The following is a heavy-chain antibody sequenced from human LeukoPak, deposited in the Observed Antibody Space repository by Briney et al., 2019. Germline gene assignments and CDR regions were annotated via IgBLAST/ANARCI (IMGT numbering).Heavy chain of an antibody. V-gene: IGHV4-34*01. Sequence: SEILSLTCAVYGGSFSGYYWSWIRQPPGKGLEWSGEINHSGSTNYNPSLKSRVTISVDTSKNQFSLKLSSVTAADTAVYYCARGRGYCSGGSCSRFDYWGQGTLVTVSS. CDR2: INHSGST. J-gene: IGHJ4*02. D-gene: IGHD2-15*01. CDR3: ARGRGYCSGGSCSRFDY. CDR1: GGSFSGYY.